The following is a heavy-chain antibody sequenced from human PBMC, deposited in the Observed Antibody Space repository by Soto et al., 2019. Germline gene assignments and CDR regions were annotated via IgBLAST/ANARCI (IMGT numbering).Heavy chain of an antibody. CDR1: GGSISSGGYY. V-gene: IGHV4-31*03. J-gene: IGHJ2*01. CDR2: IYYSGST. D-gene: IGHD6-6*01. Sequence: QVQLQESGPGLVKPSQTLSLTCIVSGGSISSGGYYWSWIRQHPGKGLEWIGYIYYSGSTNYNPSLKSRVTISVATSKTQVSLRLSSVTAADTAVYYCAREYASSSGLYWYFDLWGRGTLVTVSS. CDR3: AREYASSSGLYWYFDL.